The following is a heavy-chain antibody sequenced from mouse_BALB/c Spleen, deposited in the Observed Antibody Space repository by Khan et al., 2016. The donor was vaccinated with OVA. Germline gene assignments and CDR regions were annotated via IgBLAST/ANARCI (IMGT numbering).Heavy chain of an antibody. CDR3: ARGNYYGSNSWFAY. V-gene: IGHV1-18*01. Sequence: EVQLQQSRPELVKPGASMKISCKASGYSFTDYTMNWVKQSHGKNLEWIGLINPYNGFTTYNQKFKGKATLTVHKSSSTAYMELLSLTSEDSVVYYLARGNYYGSNSWFAYWGQGTLVTVSA. CDR1: GYSFTDYT. J-gene: IGHJ3*01. D-gene: IGHD1-1*01. CDR2: INPYNGFT.